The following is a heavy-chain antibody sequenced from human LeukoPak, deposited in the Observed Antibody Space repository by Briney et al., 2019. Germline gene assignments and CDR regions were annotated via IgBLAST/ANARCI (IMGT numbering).Heavy chain of an antibody. CDR2: IYPGDSDT. CDR1: GYSFTSYW. V-gene: IGHV5-51*01. Sequence: GESLKISCKGSGYSFTSYWIGWVRQMPGKGLEWMGIIYPGDSDTRYSPSFQGQVTISADKSISTAYLQWSSLKALDTAMYYCARNGMAARTEDDYYYYYMDVWGKGTTVTVSS. D-gene: IGHD6-6*01. CDR3: ARNGMAARTEDDYYYYYMDV. J-gene: IGHJ6*03.